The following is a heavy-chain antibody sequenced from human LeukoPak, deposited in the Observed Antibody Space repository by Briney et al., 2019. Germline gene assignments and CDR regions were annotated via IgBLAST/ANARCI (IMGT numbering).Heavy chain of an antibody. CDR1: GGSISSSSHY. J-gene: IGHJ6*03. D-gene: IGHD2-2*01. V-gene: IGHV4-39*07. Sequence: SETLSLTCTVSGGSISSSSHYWGWIRQPPGKGLEWIGRIYYSGSTYYNPSLKSRVTISVDTSKNQFSLKLSSVTAADTAVYYCARALGPYCSSTSCRIYYYYYMDVWGKGTTVTVSS. CDR2: IYYSGST. CDR3: ARALGPYCSSTSCRIYYYYYMDV.